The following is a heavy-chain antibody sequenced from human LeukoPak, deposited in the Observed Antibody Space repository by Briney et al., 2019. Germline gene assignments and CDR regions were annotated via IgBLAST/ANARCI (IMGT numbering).Heavy chain of an antibody. D-gene: IGHD1-7*01. CDR1: GFTFSSYA. V-gene: IGHV3-23*01. J-gene: IGHJ3*02. Sequence: GGSLRLSCAASGFTFSSYAMSWVRQAPGKGLEWVSAISGSGGSTYYADSVKGRFTISRDNSKNTLYLQMNSLRAEDTAVDYCASATYNWNYGAFDIWGQGTMVTVSS. CDR2: ISGSGGST. CDR3: ASATYNWNYGAFDI.